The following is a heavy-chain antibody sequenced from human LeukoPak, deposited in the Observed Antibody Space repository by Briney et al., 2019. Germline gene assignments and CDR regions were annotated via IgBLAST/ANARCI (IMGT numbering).Heavy chain of an antibody. J-gene: IGHJ4*02. CDR3: AKAGQTTMVRGVIVMYHFDS. V-gene: IGHV3-66*01. CDR1: GFNVRFQY. D-gene: IGHD3-10*01. CDR2: IYSNSGT. Sequence: GGSLRLSCAASGFNVRFQYMTWVRQAPGKGLEWVSIIYSNSGTYYSDSVKGRFSISKDNSKNTVFLQMDNLRVEDTAIYYCAKAGQTTMVRGVIVMYHFDSWGQGTRVTVSS.